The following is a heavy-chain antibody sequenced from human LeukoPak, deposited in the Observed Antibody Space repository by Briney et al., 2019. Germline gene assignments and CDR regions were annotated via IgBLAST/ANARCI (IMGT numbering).Heavy chain of an antibody. J-gene: IGHJ4*02. CDR2: ISPSGGST. Sequence: ASVKVSCKASGYTFTSYYMHWVRQAPGQGLEWMGIISPSGGSTSYAQKFQGRVTMTRDTSTSTVYMELSSLRSEDTAVYYCARVGVTIVARAPHYYFDYWGQGTLVTVSS. CDR3: ARVGVTIVARAPHYYFDY. V-gene: IGHV1-46*01. CDR1: GYTFTSYY. D-gene: IGHD5-12*01.